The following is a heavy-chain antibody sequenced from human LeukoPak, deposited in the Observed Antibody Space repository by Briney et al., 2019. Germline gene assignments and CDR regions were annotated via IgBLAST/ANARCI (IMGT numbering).Heavy chain of an antibody. CDR1: GGSFSGYY. J-gene: IGHJ6*02. CDR2: INHSGST. V-gene: IGHV4-34*01. Sequence: PSETLSLTCAVYGGSFSGYYWSRIRQPPGKGLEWIGEINHSGSTNYNPSLKSRVTISVDTSKNQFSLKLSSVTAADTAVYYCARTFSESYYYYGMDVWGQGTTVTVSS. D-gene: IGHD1-26*01. CDR3: ARTFSESYYYYGMDV.